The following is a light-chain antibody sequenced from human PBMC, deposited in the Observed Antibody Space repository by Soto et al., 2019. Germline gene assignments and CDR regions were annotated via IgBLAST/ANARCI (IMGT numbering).Light chain of an antibody. J-gene: IGKJ2*01. Sequence: DIQMTQSPSSLSASVGDRVTITCRASQNIGRWLAWYQRKPGKAPDTLISDASSLESGVPSRFSGSGSGTEFSLTISSLQPDDVATYYCQQYNSYSPYTFGQGTKVDIK. CDR3: QQYNSYSPYT. V-gene: IGKV1-5*01. CDR1: QNIGRW. CDR2: DAS.